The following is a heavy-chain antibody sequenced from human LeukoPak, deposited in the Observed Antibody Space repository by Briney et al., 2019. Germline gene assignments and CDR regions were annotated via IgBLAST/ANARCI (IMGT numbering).Heavy chain of an antibody. Sequence: GGSLRLSCAASGLAFSTYKMHWVRQAPRKGLVWVPRISTDGYTTDYADFVQGRFTASRDNTKNTWSLEMNSLRAEDTAVYYCVVGGSPGYWGQGTLVTVSS. CDR3: VVGGSPGY. V-gene: IGHV3-74*01. D-gene: IGHD2-15*01. CDR1: GLAFSTYK. J-gene: IGHJ4*02. CDR2: ISTDGYTT.